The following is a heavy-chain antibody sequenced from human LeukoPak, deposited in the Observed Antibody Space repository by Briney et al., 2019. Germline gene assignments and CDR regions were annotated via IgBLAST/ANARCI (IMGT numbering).Heavy chain of an antibody. D-gene: IGHD2-2*01. J-gene: IGHJ6*02. V-gene: IGHV1-2*02. CDR3: ARGIVVVPAGYYYYGMDV. CDR1: GYTFTGYY. CDR2: INPNSGGT. Sequence: ASVKVSCKASGYTFTGYYMHWVRQAPGQGLGWMGWINPNSGGTNYAQKFQGRVTMTRGTSISTAYMELSRLRSEDTAVYYCARGIVVVPAGYYYYGMDVWGQGTTVTVSS.